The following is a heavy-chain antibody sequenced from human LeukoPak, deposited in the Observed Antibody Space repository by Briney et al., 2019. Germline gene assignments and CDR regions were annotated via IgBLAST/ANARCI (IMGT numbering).Heavy chain of an antibody. CDR2: IYYSGST. J-gene: IGHJ2*01. V-gene: IGHV4-61*01. D-gene: IGHD3-10*01. CDR3: ARDGAGGSDWYFDL. Sequence: SETLSLTCTVSGGSVSSGSYYWSWIRQPPGKGLEWIGYIYYSGSTNYNPSLKSRVTISVGTSKNQFSLKLSSVTAADTAVYYCARDGAGGSDWYFDLWGRGTLVTVSS. CDR1: GGSVSSGSYY.